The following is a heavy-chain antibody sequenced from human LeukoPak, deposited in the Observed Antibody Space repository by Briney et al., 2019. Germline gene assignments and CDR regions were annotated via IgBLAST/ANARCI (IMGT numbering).Heavy chain of an antibody. CDR3: AKEILTGYYLDS. Sequence: GGSLRLSCAASGFTFSSYGMQWVRQAPGKGPEWVAVVSYDGRIAYYADSVRGRFTISRDNAKNTLYLQMNSLRAEDTAVYYCAKEILTGYYLDSWGQGTLITVSS. CDR1: GFTFSSYG. D-gene: IGHD3-9*01. V-gene: IGHV3-30*18. J-gene: IGHJ4*02. CDR2: VSYDGRIA.